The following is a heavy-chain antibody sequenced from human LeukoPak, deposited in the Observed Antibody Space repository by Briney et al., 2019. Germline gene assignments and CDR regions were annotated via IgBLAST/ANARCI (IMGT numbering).Heavy chain of an antibody. D-gene: IGHD2-15*01. CDR3: ARGYCSGGSCYSDAFDI. V-gene: IGHV4-59*12. CDR1: GGSISSYY. CDR2: IYYSGST. Sequence: SEALSLTCTVSGGSISSYYWSWIRQPPGKGLEWIGYIYYSGSTNYNPSLKSRVTISVDTSKNQFSLKLSSVTAADTAVYYCARGYCSGGSCYSDAFDIWGQGTMVTVSS. J-gene: IGHJ3*02.